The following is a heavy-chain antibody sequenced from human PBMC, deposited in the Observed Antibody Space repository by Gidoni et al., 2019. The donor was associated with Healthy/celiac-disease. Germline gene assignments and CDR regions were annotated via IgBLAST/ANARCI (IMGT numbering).Heavy chain of an antibody. D-gene: IGHD6-6*01. V-gene: IGHV1-69*01. CDR3: ASLRAARPPYYYYYYMDV. Sequence: QVQLVQSGAEVKKPGSSVTVSCKASGGTFSSYAISWVRQAPGQGLEWMGGIIPIFGTANYAQKFQGRVTITADESTSTAYMELSSLRSEDTAVYYCASLRAARPPYYYYYYMDVWGKGTTVTVSS. J-gene: IGHJ6*03. CDR2: IIPIFGTA. CDR1: GGTFSSYA.